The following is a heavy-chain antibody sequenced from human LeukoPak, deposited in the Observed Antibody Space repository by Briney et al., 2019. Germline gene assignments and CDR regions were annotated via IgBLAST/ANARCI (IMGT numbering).Heavy chain of an antibody. CDR3: ARATDYYDSSGYLLNTDY. D-gene: IGHD3-22*01. V-gene: IGHV3-23*01. CDR2: ISGSGGST. Sequence: GGSLRLSCAASGFTFTSYAMTWVRQAPGKGLEWVSHISGSGGSTYYADSVKGRFTISRDNSKNTLYLQMNSLRAEDTAVYYCARATDYYDSSGYLLNTDYWGQGTLVTVSS. J-gene: IGHJ4*02. CDR1: GFTFTSYA.